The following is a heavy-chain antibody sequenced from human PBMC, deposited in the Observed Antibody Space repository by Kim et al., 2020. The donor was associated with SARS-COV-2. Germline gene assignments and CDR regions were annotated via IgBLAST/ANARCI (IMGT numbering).Heavy chain of an antibody. J-gene: IGHJ3*02. D-gene: IGHD3-16*01. CDR2: ISASGATT. V-gene: IGHV3-23*01. CDR3: AKFRPPGLGRLGAFDI. CDR1: GFTFSTYC. Sequence: GGSLRLSCTTSGFTFSTYCMSWVRQAPGKGFERVAGISASGATTNHAASVKGRFTISRDNSKNTLYLQMKRLRAEDTAVYYCAKFRPPGLGRLGAFDIWG.